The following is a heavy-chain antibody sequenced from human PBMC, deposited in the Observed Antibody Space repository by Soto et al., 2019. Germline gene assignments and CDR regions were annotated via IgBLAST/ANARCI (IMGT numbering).Heavy chain of an antibody. CDR1: GFTFSNYV. D-gene: IGHD1-26*01. Sequence: QVQLVESGGGVVQPGRSLRLSCAASGFTFSNYVMHWVRQAPGKGLEWVAVIWSDGSDKKYADSVKCRFIISRDNSKDTLNLQIDSLRLEDTAVYYCARDSGTYYPFDHCGQGTLVTVSS. CDR3: ARDSGTYYPFDH. V-gene: IGHV3-33*01. CDR2: IWSDGSDK. J-gene: IGHJ4*02.